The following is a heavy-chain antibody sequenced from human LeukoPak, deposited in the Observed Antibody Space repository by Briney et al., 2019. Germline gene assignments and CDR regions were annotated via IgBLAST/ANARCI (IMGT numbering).Heavy chain of an antibody. CDR2: VNQYGVGK. V-gene: IGHV3-7*01. D-gene: IGHD1-1*01. CDR3: ARDRGWNVVDN. J-gene: IGHJ4*02. Sequence: GGSLRLSCAASGFTFRTYWMTWVRQSPGKGLESVASVNQYGVGKYYVDSVKGRFTISRDNARNLVYLQMNSLRAEDTAAYYCARDRGWNVVDNWGQGTLVTVSS. CDR1: GFTFRTYW.